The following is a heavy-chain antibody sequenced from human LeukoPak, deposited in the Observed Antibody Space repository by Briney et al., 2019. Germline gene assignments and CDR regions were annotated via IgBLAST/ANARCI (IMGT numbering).Heavy chain of an antibody. D-gene: IGHD6-19*01. CDR2: ISAGGSGT. J-gene: IGHJ4*02. V-gene: IGHV3-23*01. Sequence: GGSLRLSCAASGFTFSSYAMSWVRQAPGKGLDWVSSISAGGSGTYYADSVEGRFTISRDNSKNTLYLQMNSLRAEDTAVYYCAKRSVTGTYYLDYWGQGTLVPVSS. CDR3: AKRSVTGTYYLDY. CDR1: GFTFSSYA.